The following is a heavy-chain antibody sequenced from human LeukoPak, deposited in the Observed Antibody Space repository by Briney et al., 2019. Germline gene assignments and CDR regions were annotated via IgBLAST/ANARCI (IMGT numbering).Heavy chain of an antibody. Sequence: ASVKVSCKASGYTFTGYYVHWVRQAPGQGLEWMGRINPNSGDTNYAQKFQGRVTMTRDTSISTAYMELSRLRSDDTAVYYCARDYCGGDCFPDYWDQGTLVTVSS. J-gene: IGHJ4*02. CDR2: INPNSGDT. CDR1: GYTFTGYY. CDR3: ARDYCGGDCFPDY. V-gene: IGHV1-2*06. D-gene: IGHD2-21*02.